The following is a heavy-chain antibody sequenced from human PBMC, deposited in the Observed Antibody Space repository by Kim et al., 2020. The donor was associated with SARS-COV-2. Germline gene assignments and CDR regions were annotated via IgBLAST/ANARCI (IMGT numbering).Heavy chain of an antibody. J-gene: IGHJ4*02. Sequence: ASVKVSCKASGYTFTGYYMHWVRQAPGQGLEWMGWINPNSGGTNYAQKFQGRVTMTRDTSISTAYMELSRLRSDDTAVYYCASARAGFIVPPRSFDYWGQGTLVTVSS. CDR1: GYTFTGYY. D-gene: IGHD2-8*01. CDR3: ASARAGFIVPPRSFDY. CDR2: INPNSGGT. V-gene: IGHV1-2*02.